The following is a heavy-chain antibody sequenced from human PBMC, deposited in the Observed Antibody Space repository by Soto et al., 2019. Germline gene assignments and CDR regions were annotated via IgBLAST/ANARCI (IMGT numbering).Heavy chain of an antibody. Sequence: QVQLQESGPGLVKPSQTLSLTCTVSGFSISSGGYYWSWIRQDPGKGLEWIGYIHYSGSTDYKSSLKSRVTISVDTSKNQFSLKVSSVTAADTAVYYCARVIRGITVTTLDYCYFDLWGRGTLVTVSS. CDR3: ARVIRGITVTTLDYCYFDL. CDR2: IHYSGST. V-gene: IGHV4-31*03. CDR1: GFSISSGGYY. J-gene: IGHJ2*01. D-gene: IGHD4-17*01.